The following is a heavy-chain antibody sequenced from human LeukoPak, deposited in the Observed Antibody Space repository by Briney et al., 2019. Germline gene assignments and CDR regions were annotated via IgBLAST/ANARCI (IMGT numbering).Heavy chain of an antibody. Sequence: ASVKVSCKASGHTFTRSAMNWVRQAPGQGLEWMGWIDINTGNPTYAQGFTGRFVFSLDTSVNTAYLQISSLRAEDSAVYYCARSPTITGVSIDYWGQGTLVTVSS. CDR1: GHTFTRSA. CDR2: IDINTGNP. V-gene: IGHV7-4-1*02. D-gene: IGHD1-14*01. CDR3: ARSPTITGVSIDY. J-gene: IGHJ4*02.